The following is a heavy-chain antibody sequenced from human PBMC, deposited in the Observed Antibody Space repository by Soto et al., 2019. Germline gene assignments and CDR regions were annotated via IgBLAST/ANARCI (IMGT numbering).Heavy chain of an antibody. CDR3: AKADHDYGGDAYYYYYGMDV. CDR2: ISYDGSNK. Sequence: QPGGSLRLSCAASGFTFSSYGMHWVRQAPGKGLEWVAVISYDGSNKYYADSVKGRFTISRDNSKNTLYLQMNSLRAEDTAVYYCAKADHDYGGDAYYYYYGMDVWGQGTTVTVSS. CDR1: GFTFSSYG. J-gene: IGHJ6*02. V-gene: IGHV3-30*18. D-gene: IGHD4-17*01.